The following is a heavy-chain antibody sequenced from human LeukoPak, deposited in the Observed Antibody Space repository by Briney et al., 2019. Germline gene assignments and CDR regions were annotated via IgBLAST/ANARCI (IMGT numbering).Heavy chain of an antibody. V-gene: IGHV3-21*01. CDR1: GFTFSSYS. D-gene: IGHD6-19*01. CDR2: ISSSSSYI. J-gene: IGHJ6*03. Sequence: PGGSLRLSCAASGFTFSSYSMNWVRQAPGKGLEWVSSISSSSSYIYYAGSVKGRFTISRDNAKNSLYLQMNSLRAEGTAVYYCGGGWYYYYMDVWGKGTTVTVSS. CDR3: GGGWYYYYMDV.